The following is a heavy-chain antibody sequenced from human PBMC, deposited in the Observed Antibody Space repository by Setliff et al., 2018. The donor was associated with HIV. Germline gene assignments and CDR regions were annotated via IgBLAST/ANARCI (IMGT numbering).Heavy chain of an antibody. CDR2: ITQNAVFT. V-gene: IGHV3-23*01. Sequence: GGSLRLSCVGSGFNFDSDIMMWVRQAPGKGPEWVSAITQNAVFTSYAESVRGRFTISRDNSKNTLYLQMNSLKTEDTAVYYCTTDQGSSWFDPWGQGTLVTVSS. CDR3: TTDQGSSWFDP. J-gene: IGHJ5*02. D-gene: IGHD2-2*01. CDR1: GFNFDSDI.